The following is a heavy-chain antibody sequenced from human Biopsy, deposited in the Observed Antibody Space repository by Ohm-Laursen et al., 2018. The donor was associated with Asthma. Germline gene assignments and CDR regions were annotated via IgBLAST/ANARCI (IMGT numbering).Heavy chain of an antibody. J-gene: IGHJ4*02. CDR1: RLTYE. CDR3: AKEGVAGTHIED. D-gene: IGHD6-19*01. Sequence: SLRLSCTALRLTYEMHWVRQAPGKGLEWVAVLSYDGSSIYYADSVKGRFTISRDNSKNTLSLQMNSLTAEDTAVYYCAKEGVAGTHIEDWGQGTLVTVSS. V-gene: IGHV3-30*04. CDR2: LSYDGSSI.